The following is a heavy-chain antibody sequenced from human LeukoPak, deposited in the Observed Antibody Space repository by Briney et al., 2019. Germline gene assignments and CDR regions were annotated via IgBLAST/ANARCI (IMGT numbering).Heavy chain of an antibody. D-gene: IGHD3-3*01. CDR2: IYTSGST. Sequence: PSETLSLTCTVSGGSISSYYWSWIRQPAGKGLEWIGRIYTSGSTNYNPSLKSRVTISVDTSKNQFSLKLSSVTAADTAVYYCARDLDFWSGYWGYFDLWGRGTLVTVSS. V-gene: IGHV4-4*07. CDR1: GGSISSYY. CDR3: ARDLDFWSGYWGYFDL. J-gene: IGHJ2*01.